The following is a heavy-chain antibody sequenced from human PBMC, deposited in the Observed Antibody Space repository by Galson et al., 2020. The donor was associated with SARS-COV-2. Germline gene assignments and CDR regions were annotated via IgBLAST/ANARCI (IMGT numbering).Heavy chain of an antibody. Sequence: ASVQVSCKVSGYTLTELSMHWVRQAPGKGLEWMGGFDPEDGETIYAQKFQGRVTMTEDTSPDTAYMELSSLRSEDTAVYYCATAPPLPAASLQSWFDPWGQGSLVTVSS. CDR2: FDPEDGET. CDR3: ATAPPLPAASLQSWFDP. J-gene: IGHJ5*02. D-gene: IGHD2-2*01. V-gene: IGHV1-24*01. CDR1: GYTLTELS.